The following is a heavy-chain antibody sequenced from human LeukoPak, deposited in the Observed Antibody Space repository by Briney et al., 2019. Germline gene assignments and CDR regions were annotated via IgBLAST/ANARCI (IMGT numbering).Heavy chain of an antibody. V-gene: IGHV5-51*01. Sequence: GESLQISCQGSGYSFTSYWIGWVRQMPGKGLEWMGIIYPGDSDTRYSPSFQGQVTISADKSISTAYLQWGSLKASDTAMYYCARRAVTDFDYWGQGTLVTVSS. CDR3: ARRAVTDFDY. CDR2: IYPGDSDT. CDR1: GYSFTSYW. D-gene: IGHD2-21*02. J-gene: IGHJ4*02.